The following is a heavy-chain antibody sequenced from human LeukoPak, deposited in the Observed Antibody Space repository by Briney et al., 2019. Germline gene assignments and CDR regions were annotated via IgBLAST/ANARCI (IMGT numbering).Heavy chain of an antibody. CDR2: MNPNSGNT. CDR1: GYTFTSYG. J-gene: IGHJ5*02. Sequence: ASVKVSCKASGYTFTSYGISWVRQATGQGLEWMGWMNPNSGNTGYAQKFQGRVTMTRNTSMSTAYMELSSLRSEDTAVYYCARGRVVPAAIRGDWFDPWGQGTLVTVSS. D-gene: IGHD2-2*02. V-gene: IGHV1-8*02. CDR3: ARGRVVPAAIRGDWFDP.